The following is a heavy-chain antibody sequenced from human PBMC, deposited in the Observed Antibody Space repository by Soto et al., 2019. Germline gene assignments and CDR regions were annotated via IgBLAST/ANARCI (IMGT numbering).Heavy chain of an antibody. CDR3: ARDPFRVGTY. CDR1: GFTFSSYY. D-gene: IGHD1-26*01. V-gene: IGHV3-74*01. Sequence: VQLVESGGGLVQTGGSLRLSCAASGFTFSSYYMHWVRQAPGKGLVWVSRIKTDGSTTDYAGSVKGRFTISRDNAKNRLYREMHSLRAEGTAVYYCARDPFRVGTYWGQGTLVTVSS. CDR2: IKTDGSTT. J-gene: IGHJ4*02.